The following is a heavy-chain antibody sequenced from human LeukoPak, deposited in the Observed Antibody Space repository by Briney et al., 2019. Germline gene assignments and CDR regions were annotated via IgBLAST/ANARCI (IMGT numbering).Heavy chain of an antibody. D-gene: IGHD2-15*01. CDR1: GFPFSAYW. Sequence: TGGSLRLSCAASGFPFSAYWMIWVRQALGKGLQWVADIKQDGSDKYYVDSVKGRFTISRDNAKNSLYLQMNSLRAEDTAVYYCARLYCSIGTCYSYYMDVWGKGTTVTVSS. J-gene: IGHJ6*03. CDR3: ARLYCSIGTCYSYYMDV. V-gene: IGHV3-7*01. CDR2: IKQDGSDK.